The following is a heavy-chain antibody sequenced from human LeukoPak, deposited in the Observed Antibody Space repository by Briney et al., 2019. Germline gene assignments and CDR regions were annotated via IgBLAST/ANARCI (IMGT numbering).Heavy chain of an antibody. Sequence: GGSLRLSCAASGFTFSSYAMNWIRQAPGKGLEWVSSISSSGAYIYYADSLKGRFTISRDNAKNSLYLQMSSLRAEDTAMYYCARSLWFGDSNLDYWGQGTLVTVSS. J-gene: IGHJ4*02. CDR2: ISSSGAYI. CDR1: GFTFSSYA. D-gene: IGHD3-10*01. CDR3: ARSLWFGDSNLDY. V-gene: IGHV3-21*01.